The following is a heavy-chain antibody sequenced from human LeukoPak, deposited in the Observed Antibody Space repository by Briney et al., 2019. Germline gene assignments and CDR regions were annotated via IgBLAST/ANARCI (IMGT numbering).Heavy chain of an antibody. V-gene: IGHV1-2*02. D-gene: IGHD3-22*01. J-gene: IGHJ4*02. CDR2: INPNSGGT. Sequence: ASVKVSCKASGYTFTDYYMHWVRQAPGQGLEWMGWINPNSGGTNYAQKFQGRVTMTRDTSISTAYMELSRLRSDDTAVYYCARVGSYYDSSGYYLDYWGQGTLVTVSS. CDR1: GYTFTDYY. CDR3: ARVGSYYDSSGYYLDY.